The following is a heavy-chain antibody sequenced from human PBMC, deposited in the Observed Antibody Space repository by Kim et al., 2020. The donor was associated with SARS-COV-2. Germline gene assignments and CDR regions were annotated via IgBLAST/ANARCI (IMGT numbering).Heavy chain of an antibody. CDR1: GYTFMSYY. CDR2: IDHRGGST. Sequence: ASVKVSCKASGYTFMSYYMHWVRQAPAHGPEWMGSIDHRGGSTTYAQMSQGRRTMTSDTSTTTVYMELSSLRSEDTAVYYCARAEAAIDYDTGAYTFSLGDWGQGALVTLSS. D-gene: IGHD3-22*01. CDR3: ARAEAAIDYDTGAYTFSLGD. J-gene: IGHJ4*02. V-gene: IGHV1-46*01.